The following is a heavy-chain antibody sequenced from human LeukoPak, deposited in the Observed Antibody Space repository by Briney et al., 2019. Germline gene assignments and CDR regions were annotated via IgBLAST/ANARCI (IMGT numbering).Heavy chain of an antibody. CDR3: ARDPYYYGSSGYSFIYYFDY. V-gene: IGHV3-7*01. J-gene: IGHJ4*02. CDR1: GFTFSSYW. CDR2: IKQDGSEK. Sequence: PGGSLRLSCAASGFTFSSYWMTWVRQAPGKGLEWVANIKQDGSEKYYVDSVKGRFTISRDNAKNSLYLQMNSLRAEDTAVYYCARDPYYYGSSGYSFIYYFDYWGQGTLVTVSS. D-gene: IGHD3-22*01.